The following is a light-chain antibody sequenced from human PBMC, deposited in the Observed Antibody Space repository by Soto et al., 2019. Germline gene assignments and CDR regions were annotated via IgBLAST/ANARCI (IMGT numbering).Light chain of an antibody. V-gene: IGLV2-14*01. CDR3: SSYSISTADL. CDR2: EVS. J-gene: IGLJ1*01. CDR1: SSDVGGYDY. Sequence: QSVLTQPASVSGSPGQSIAISCSGTSSDVGGYDYVSWYQLLPGKAPKLMVFEVSHRPSGVSYRFSGSKSANTASLPISVLQAEDEADYFCSSYSISTADLFGTGTKVTVL.